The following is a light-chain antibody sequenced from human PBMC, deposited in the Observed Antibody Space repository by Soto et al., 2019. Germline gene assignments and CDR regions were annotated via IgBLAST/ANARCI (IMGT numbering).Light chain of an antibody. CDR1: SSDVGGYNY. Sequence: QSVLTQPPSASGSPGQSVTISCTGTSSDVGGYNYVSWYQQHPGKAPKLMIYEVSKRPSGVPDRFSGSKSGNTASLTVSGLQAEDEADYYCSSYAGNHVVSGGGTQLTVL. CDR3: SSYAGNHVV. J-gene: IGLJ2*01. V-gene: IGLV2-8*01. CDR2: EVS.